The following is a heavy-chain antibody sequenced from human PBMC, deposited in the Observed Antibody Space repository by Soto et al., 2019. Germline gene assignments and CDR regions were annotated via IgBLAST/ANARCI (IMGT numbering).Heavy chain of an antibody. CDR2: IWYDGSNK. CDR1: GFTFSSYG. Sequence: QVQLVESGGGVVQPGRSLRLSCAASGFTFSSYGMHWVRQAPGKGLEWVAVIWYDGSNKYSADSVKGRFTVSRDNSKNTLYLQMNSLRAEDTAVYYCAREGQSSSWYDYWGQGPLVTVSS. V-gene: IGHV3-33*01. J-gene: IGHJ4*02. CDR3: AREGQSSSWYDY. D-gene: IGHD6-13*01.